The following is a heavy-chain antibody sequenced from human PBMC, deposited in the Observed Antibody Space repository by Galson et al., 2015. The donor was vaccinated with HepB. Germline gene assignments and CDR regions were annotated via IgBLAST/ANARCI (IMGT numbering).Heavy chain of an antibody. D-gene: IGHD6-13*01. CDR3: ARETPRSRVQYSSSWYPSLSD. CDR2: INPSGGST. CDR1: GYTFTSYY. J-gene: IGHJ4*02. V-gene: IGHV1-46*04. Sequence: SVKVSCKASGYTFTSYYMHWVRQAPGQGLEWMGIINPSGGSTSYAQKLQGRVTMTRDTSTSTVYMELSSLRSEDTAVYYCARETPRSRVQYSSSWYPSLSDWGQGTLVTVSS.